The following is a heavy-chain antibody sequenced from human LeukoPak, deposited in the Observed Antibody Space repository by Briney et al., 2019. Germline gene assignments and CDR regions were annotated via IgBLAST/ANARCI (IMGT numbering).Heavy chain of an antibody. V-gene: IGHV3-20*04. CDR2: INWNGGSI. D-gene: IGHD4-17*01. Sequence: GGSLTLSCAASGFTFDDCGMSWVRQPPGKGLEWVSGINWNGGSIGYAESVKRRFRISIDNAKNSLFLHMNSLRAEDTDLYFCARVGIYGDYNRYFDYWGQGTLVTVSS. CDR1: GFTFDDCG. CDR3: ARVGIYGDYNRYFDY. J-gene: IGHJ4*02.